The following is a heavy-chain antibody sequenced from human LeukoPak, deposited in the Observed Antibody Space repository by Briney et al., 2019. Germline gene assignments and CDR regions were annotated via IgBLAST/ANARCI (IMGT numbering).Heavy chain of an antibody. D-gene: IGHD3-22*01. CDR2: IKQVGSEK. J-gene: IGHJ4*02. V-gene: IGHV3-7*01. CDR1: EFSFSDYW. CDR3: ARALRDSSCYRYFDY. Sequence: GGSLRLSCAGSEFSFSDYWMHWVRQAPGKGLEWVANIKQVGSEKDYVDSVKGRFTISRDNARNSMYLQMNSLRAEDTAVYYCARALRDSSCYRYFDYWGQGTLVTVSS.